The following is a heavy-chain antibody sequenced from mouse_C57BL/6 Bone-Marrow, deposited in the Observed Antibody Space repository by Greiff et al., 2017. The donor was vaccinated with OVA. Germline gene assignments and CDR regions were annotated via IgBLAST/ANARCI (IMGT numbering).Heavy chain of an antibody. CDR1: GYTFTSYW. Sequence: QVQLQQPGAELVKPGASVKLSCKASGYTFTSYWMHWVKQRPGQGLEWIGMIHPNSGSTNYNEKFKSKATLTVDKSSSTAYMQLSSLTSEDSAVYYCAREGGSSPWYFDVWGTGTTVTVSS. CDR2: IHPNSGST. J-gene: IGHJ1*03. D-gene: IGHD1-1*01. V-gene: IGHV1-64*01. CDR3: AREGGSSPWYFDV.